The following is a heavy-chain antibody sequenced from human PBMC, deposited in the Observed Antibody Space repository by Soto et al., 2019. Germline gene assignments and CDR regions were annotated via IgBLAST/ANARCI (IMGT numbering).Heavy chain of an antibody. J-gene: IGHJ6*02. Sequence: PGGSLRLSCAASGFTFSSYGIHWVRQAPGKGLEWVAVIWYDGSNKYYADSVKGRFTISRDNSKSTLYLQMNSLRAEDTAVYYCARNGRSGYSSGWYPSHYYYYGMDVWGQGTTVTVSS. V-gene: IGHV3-33*01. CDR1: GFTFSSYG. D-gene: IGHD6-19*01. CDR2: IWYDGSNK. CDR3: ARNGRSGYSSGWYPSHYYYYGMDV.